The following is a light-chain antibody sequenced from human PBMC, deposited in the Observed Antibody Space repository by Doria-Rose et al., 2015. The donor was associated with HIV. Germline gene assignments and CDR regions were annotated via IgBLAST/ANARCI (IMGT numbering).Light chain of an antibody. V-gene: IGKV2-28*01. Sequence: PVTPGEPASISCRSNQSLLHSNGYNYFDWYLQKPGQSPQLLIYLGSNRASGVPDRFSGSGSGTDFTLKISRVEAEDVGIYYCRQALQTPRTFGQGTKLEIK. CDR3: RQALQTPRT. CDR1: QSLLHSNGYNY. J-gene: IGKJ2*01. CDR2: LGS.